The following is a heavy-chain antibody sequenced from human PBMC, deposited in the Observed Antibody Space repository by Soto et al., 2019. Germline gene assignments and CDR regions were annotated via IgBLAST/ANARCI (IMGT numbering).Heavy chain of an antibody. CDR3: ARSGSWYLGYYFAY. CDR1: GGSISTYY. CDR2: ISYSGNT. V-gene: IGHV4-59*08. Sequence: PSETLSLTCTVSGGSISTYYWSWVRQPPGKGLEWIGYISYSGNTYYNPSLKSRITISVDTSKNQFSLKLSSVTAADTAVYYCARSGSWYLGYYFAYWGQGTLVTVSS. J-gene: IGHJ4*02. D-gene: IGHD6-13*01.